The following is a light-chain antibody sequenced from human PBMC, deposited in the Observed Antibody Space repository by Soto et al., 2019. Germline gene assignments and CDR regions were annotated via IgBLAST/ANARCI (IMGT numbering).Light chain of an antibody. J-gene: IGLJ1*01. CDR3: SSYANNSPYV. CDR1: SSDVGGYKF. CDR2: DVN. Sequence: QSVLTQPASVSGSPGQSITISCTGTSSDVGGYKFVSWYQQYPGKAPKLMIYDVNNRPSGVSNRFSGSKFGNTASLTISGLQAEDEADYYCSSYANNSPYVFGTGTKLTVL. V-gene: IGLV2-14*03.